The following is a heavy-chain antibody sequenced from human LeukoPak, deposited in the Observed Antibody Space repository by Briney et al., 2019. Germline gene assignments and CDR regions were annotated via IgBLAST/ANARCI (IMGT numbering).Heavy chain of an antibody. J-gene: IGHJ4*02. CDR3: AKDGGRGVLDY. CDR2: IRYDGSNT. Sequence: TGGSLRLSCAASGFTFSSYSMRWVRQAPGKGLEWVAFIRYDGSNTYYADSVKGRFTISRDNSKNTLYVQMNSLRAEDTAVYYCAKDGGRGVLDYWGQGALVTVSS. CDR1: GFTFSSYS. D-gene: IGHD3-10*01. V-gene: IGHV3-30*02.